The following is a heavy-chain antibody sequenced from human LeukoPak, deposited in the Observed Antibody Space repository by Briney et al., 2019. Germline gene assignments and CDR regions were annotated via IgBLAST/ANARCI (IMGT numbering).Heavy chain of an antibody. Sequence: GESLRLSCAASGFTVSSNYMSWVRQAPGKGLEWVSVIYSGGSTYYADSVKGRFTISRDNSKNTLYLQMNSLRAEDTAVYYCARVSITAYGMDVWGQGTTVTVSS. CDR3: ARVSITAYGMDV. D-gene: IGHD3-16*01. CDR2: IYSGGST. V-gene: IGHV3-66*01. CDR1: GFTVSSNY. J-gene: IGHJ6*02.